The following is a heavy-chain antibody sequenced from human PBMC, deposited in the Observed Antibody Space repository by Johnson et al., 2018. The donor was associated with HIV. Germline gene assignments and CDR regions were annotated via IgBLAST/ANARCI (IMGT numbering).Heavy chain of an antibody. Sequence: DVQLVESGGGVVQPGGSLRLSCTVSGFTFTNAWMSWVRQAPGKGLEWVGRFTGKTDGWTTDFAAPVKGRFTISRGNSTSKLHLQMNSLRAEDTAVYYSARDEPQRRYALTAFDILGQGTLVTVSS. D-gene: IGHD6-25*01. J-gene: IGHJ3*02. V-gene: IGHV3-15*01. CDR1: GFTFTNAW. CDR3: ARDEPQRRYALTAFDI. CDR2: FTGKTDGWTT.